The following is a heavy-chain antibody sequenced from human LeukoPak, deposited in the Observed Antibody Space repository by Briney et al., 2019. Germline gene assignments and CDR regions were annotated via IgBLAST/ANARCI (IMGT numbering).Heavy chain of an antibody. CDR2: ISSSSSAI. Sequence: GGSLRLSCAASGFTFSSYSMNWVRQAPGKGLEWVSYISSSSSAIYYADSVKGRFTISRDNAKNSLYLQMNSLRAEDTAVYYCATRTVPYVRWFAFDIWGQGTMVTVSS. CDR1: GFTFSSYS. D-gene: IGHD2-15*01. CDR3: ATRTVPYVRWFAFDI. J-gene: IGHJ3*02. V-gene: IGHV3-48*01.